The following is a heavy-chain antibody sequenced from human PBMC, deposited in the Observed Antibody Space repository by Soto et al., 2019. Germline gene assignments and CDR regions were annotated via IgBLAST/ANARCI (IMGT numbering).Heavy chain of an antibody. CDR1: GYTFTGYY. J-gene: IGHJ6*02. CDR3: ARVQKLRFFDWIQSVGNGMDV. Sequence: ASVKVSCKASGYTFTGYYMHWVRQAPGQGLEWMGWINPNSGGTNYAQKFQGWVTMTRDTSISTAYMELSRLRSDDTAVYYCARVQKLRFFDWIQSVGNGMDVWGQGTTVTVSS. CDR2: INPNSGGT. D-gene: IGHD3-9*01. V-gene: IGHV1-2*04.